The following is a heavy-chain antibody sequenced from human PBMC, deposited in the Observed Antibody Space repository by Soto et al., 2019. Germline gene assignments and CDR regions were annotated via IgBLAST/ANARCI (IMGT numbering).Heavy chain of an antibody. CDR3: ARPGAPTDTVVYDF. V-gene: IGHV5-51*01. D-gene: IGHD5-18*01. CDR2: VYPGDSET. CDR1: GYSFANYW. Sequence: GESLKISCKASGYSFANYWIGWVCQKPGKGLEWMGVVYPGDSETTYSPSFEGQVIISVDRSRGTAFLEWSSLKASDTAMYYCARPGAPTDTVVYDFWGQGTQVTVSS. J-gene: IGHJ4*02.